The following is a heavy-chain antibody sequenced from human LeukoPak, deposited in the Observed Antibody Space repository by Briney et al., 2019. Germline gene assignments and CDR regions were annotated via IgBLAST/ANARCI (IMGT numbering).Heavy chain of an antibody. CDR2: INHSGST. CDR3: AREDHYYGSGSYSWFDP. Sequence: PSETLSLTCAVYGGSFSGYYWSWIRQPPGKGLEWIGEINHSGSTNYNPSLKSRVTISVDTSKNQFSLKLSSVPAADTAVYYCAREDHYYGSGSYSWFDPWGQGTLVTVSS. V-gene: IGHV4-34*01. CDR1: GGSFSGYY. D-gene: IGHD3-10*01. J-gene: IGHJ5*02.